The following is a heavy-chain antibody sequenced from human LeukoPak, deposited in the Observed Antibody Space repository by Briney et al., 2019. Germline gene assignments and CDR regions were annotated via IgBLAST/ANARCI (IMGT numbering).Heavy chain of an antibody. CDR2: ISLSGGST. CDR1: GFTFGSYV. J-gene: IGHJ4*02. D-gene: IGHD4-17*01. CDR3: ARRNYDDHGDPFDY. V-gene: IGHV3-23*01. Sequence: PGGSLRLSCAASGFTFGSYVMSWVRQAPGKGLEWVSDISLSGGSTYYADSVKGRFTISRDNSKNTLYLQLVNLRAGDTAVYYCARRNYDDHGDPFDYWGQGALVTVSS.